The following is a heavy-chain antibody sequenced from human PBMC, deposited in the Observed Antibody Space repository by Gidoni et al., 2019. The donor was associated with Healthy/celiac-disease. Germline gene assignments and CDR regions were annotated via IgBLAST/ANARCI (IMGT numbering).Heavy chain of an antibody. Sequence: QEQLVQSGAEVKKHGASVKVSCKDAGYTFTSYAMHWVRQATVQRIERMVWITAANGNTKYSQKFQGRVTITRDTSASTAYMELSSLRSDDTAVYYCSRVNHWPYWYFDLWGRGTLVTVSS. CDR3: SRVNHWPYWYFDL. CDR2: ITAANGNT. J-gene: IGHJ2*01. V-gene: IGHV1-3*01. CDR1: GYTFTSYA.